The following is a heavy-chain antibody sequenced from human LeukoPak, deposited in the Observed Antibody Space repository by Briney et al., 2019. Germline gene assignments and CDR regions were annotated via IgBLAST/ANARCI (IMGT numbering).Heavy chain of an antibody. J-gene: IGHJ5*02. CDR3: VVTTVTQTNWFDP. Sequence: PSETLSLTCTVSGGSISSSSYYWGWIRQPPGKGLEWIGSIYYSGSTYYNPSLKSRVTISVDTSKNQFSLKLSSVTAADTAVYYCVVTTVTQTNWFDPWGQGTLVAASS. D-gene: IGHD4-17*01. CDR2: IYYSGST. CDR1: GGSISSSSYY. V-gene: IGHV4-39*01.